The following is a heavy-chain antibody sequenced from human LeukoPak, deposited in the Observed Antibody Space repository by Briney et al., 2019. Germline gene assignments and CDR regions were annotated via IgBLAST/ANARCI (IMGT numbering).Heavy chain of an antibody. CDR1: GFTFSSYG. D-gene: IGHD5-18*01. CDR3: AKDQGGTALGY. Sequence: GGSLRLSCAASGFTFSSYGMHWVRQAPGKGLEWVAFIRYDGGNKYYADSVKGRFTISRDNSKNTLYLQMNSLRAEDTAVYYCAKDQGGTALGYWGQGTLVTVSS. J-gene: IGHJ4*02. CDR2: IRYDGGNK. V-gene: IGHV3-30*02.